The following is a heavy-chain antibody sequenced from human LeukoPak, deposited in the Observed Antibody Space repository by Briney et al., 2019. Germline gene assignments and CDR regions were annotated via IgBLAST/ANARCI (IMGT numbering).Heavy chain of an antibody. D-gene: IGHD6-13*01. V-gene: IGHV3-11*01. J-gene: IGHJ4*02. CDR1: GFTFSDYY. CDR2: ISSSGSTI. CDR3: ARSVIAAAARLVY. Sequence: KSGGSLRLSCAASGFTFSDYYMSWIRQAPGKGLEWVSYISSSGSTIYYADSVKGRFTISRDNAKNSLYLQMNSLRVEDTAVYYCARSVIAAAARLVYWGQGTLVTVSS.